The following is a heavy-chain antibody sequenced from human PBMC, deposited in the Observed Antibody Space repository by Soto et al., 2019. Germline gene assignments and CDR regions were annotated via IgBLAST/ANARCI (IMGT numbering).Heavy chain of an antibody. CDR1: GYTFTSYG. CDR2: ISAYNGNT. D-gene: IGHD2-2*01. CDR3: ARAPEGYCSSTSCYLVPYYYYGMDV. V-gene: IGHV1-18*01. J-gene: IGHJ6*02. Sequence: QVQLVQSGAEVKKPGASVKVSCQASGYTFTSYGISWVRQAPGQGLEWMGWISAYNGNTNYAQKLQGRVTMTTDTSTSTAYMELRSLRSDDTAVYYCARAPEGYCSSTSCYLVPYYYYGMDVWGQGTTVTVSS.